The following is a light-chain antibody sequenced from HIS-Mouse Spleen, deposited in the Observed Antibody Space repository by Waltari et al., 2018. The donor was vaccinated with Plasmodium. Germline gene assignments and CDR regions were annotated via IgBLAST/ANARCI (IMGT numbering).Light chain of an antibody. CDR3: QQYNNWSFT. Sequence: EIVMTQSPATLSLSPGERATLSCRASQSVSSNLAWYQQKPGQAPRLIIYCASTRATGIPARFSGSGSGTELTLTISSLQSEDFAVYYCQQYNNWSFTFGPGTKVDIK. V-gene: IGKV3-15*01. CDR1: QSVSSN. J-gene: IGKJ3*01. CDR2: CAS.